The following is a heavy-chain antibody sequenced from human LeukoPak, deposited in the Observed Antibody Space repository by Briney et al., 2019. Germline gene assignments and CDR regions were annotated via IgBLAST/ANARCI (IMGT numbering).Heavy chain of an antibody. CDR3: ARVIVVVVAAKFTSWFDP. J-gene: IGHJ5*02. Sequence: ASVKVSCKASGYTFTSYDINWVRQAPGQGLEWMGWMNPNSGKTGYAQKFQGRVTMTRNTSISTAYMELSSLRSEDTAVYYCARVIVVVVAAKFTSWFDPWGQGTLVTVSS. CDR2: MNPNSGKT. CDR1: GYTFTSYD. V-gene: IGHV1-8*01. D-gene: IGHD2-15*01.